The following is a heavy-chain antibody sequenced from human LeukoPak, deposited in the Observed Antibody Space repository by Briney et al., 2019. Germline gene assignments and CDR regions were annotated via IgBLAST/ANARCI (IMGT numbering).Heavy chain of an antibody. V-gene: IGHV4-61*02. CDR3: ARATRAYYYYYYMDV. CDR2: IYTSGST. Sequence: PSQTLSLTCTVSGGSISSGSYYWRWIRQPAGKGLEWIGRIYTSGSTNYNPSLKSRVTISVDTSKNQFSLKLSSVTAADTAVYYCARATRAYYYYYYMDVWGKGTTVTVSS. CDR1: GGSISSGSYY. J-gene: IGHJ6*03.